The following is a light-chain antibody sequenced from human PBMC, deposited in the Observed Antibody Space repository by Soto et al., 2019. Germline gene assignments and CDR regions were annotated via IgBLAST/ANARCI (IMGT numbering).Light chain of an antibody. CDR3: QQYGSSPEIS. CDR1: QTISDNY. J-gene: IGKJ3*01. Sequence: DIVLTQSPGTLSLSPGERATLSCRASQTISDNYLAWYQQKPGQSPRLLISGASIRAPGNPDRFSGSGSETDFTLTISRLEPEDFAFYYCQQYGSSPEISFGPGTKVDIK. V-gene: IGKV3-20*01. CDR2: GAS.